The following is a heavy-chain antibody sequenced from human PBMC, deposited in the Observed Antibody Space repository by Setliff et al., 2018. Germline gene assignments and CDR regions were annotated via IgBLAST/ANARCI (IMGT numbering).Heavy chain of an antibody. D-gene: IGHD2-15*01. CDR3: VRDRYGRNSDGSGVYNWFDS. Sequence: SETLSLTCNVSGASISSGSHYWSWIRQSAGEKPTWIGHVYSTGSTNYNPSFESRVSISVDKSNNQFSLKMASVTAADTAMYYCVRDRYGRNSDGSGVYNWFDSWGQGILVTVSS. J-gene: IGHJ5*01. CDR1: GASISSGSHY. V-gene: IGHV4-61*09. CDR2: VYSTGST.